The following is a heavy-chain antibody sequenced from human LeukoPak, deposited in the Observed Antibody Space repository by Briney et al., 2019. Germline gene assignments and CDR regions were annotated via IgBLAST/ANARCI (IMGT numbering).Heavy chain of an antibody. D-gene: IGHD1-26*01. CDR2: ISSSSSYT. Sequence: GGSLRLSCAASGFTFSSYSMNWVRQAPGKGLEWGSSISSSSSYTYYADSVKGRFTISRDNAKNSLYLQMNSLRAEDTAVYYCAKWELYSGFYYIDYWGQGTLATVSS. V-gene: IGHV3-21*01. CDR1: GFTFSSYS. CDR3: AKWELYSGFYYIDY. J-gene: IGHJ4*02.